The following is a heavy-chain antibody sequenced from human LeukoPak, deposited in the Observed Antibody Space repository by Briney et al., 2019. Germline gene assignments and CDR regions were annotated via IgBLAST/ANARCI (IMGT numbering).Heavy chain of an antibody. CDR1: GFTLSSYN. D-gene: IGHD5-18*01. J-gene: IGHJ4*02. CDR2: ISPSSSII. Sequence: GGSLRLSCAASGFTLSSYNMNWVRQAPGKGLEWLSYISPSSSIIYYADSVKGRFTNSRDNAKNLLYLQMNSLRDEDTAVYYCARDCGYSYANDCWGQGTLVTVSS. V-gene: IGHV3-48*02. CDR3: ARDCGYSYANDC.